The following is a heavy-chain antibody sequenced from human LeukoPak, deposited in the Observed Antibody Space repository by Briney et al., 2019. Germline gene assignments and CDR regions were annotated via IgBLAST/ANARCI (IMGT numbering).Heavy chain of an antibody. CDR1: GGSFSGYY. Sequence: SETLSLTCAVYGGSFSGYYWSWIRQPPGKGLEWIGEINHSGSTNYNPSLKSRVTISVDTSKNQFSLKLSSVTAADTAVYYCARRTLLWFGEPTRLDYWGQGTLGTVSS. J-gene: IGHJ4*02. CDR3: ARRTLLWFGEPTRLDY. CDR2: INHSGST. V-gene: IGHV4-34*01. D-gene: IGHD3-10*01.